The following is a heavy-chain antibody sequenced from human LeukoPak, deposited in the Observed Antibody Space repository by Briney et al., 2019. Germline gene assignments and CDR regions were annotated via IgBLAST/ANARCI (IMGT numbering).Heavy chain of an antibody. D-gene: IGHD3-22*01. Sequence: ASVKVSCKASGGTFSSYAISWVRQAPGQGLEWMGGIIPIFSTANYAQKFQGRVTITADESTSTAYMELSSLRSEDTAVYYCARAEYYYDSSGYYRYYFDYWGQGTLVTVSS. CDR1: GGTFSSYA. J-gene: IGHJ4*02. CDR2: IIPIFSTA. CDR3: ARAEYYYDSSGYYRYYFDY. V-gene: IGHV1-69*13.